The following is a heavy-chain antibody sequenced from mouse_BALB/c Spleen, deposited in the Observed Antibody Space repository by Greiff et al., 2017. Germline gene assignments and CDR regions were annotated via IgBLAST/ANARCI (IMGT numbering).Heavy chain of an antibody. V-gene: IGHV14-1*02. J-gene: IGHJ2*01. D-gene: IGHD2-4*01. Sequence: EVKLMESGAELVRPGALVKLSCKASGFNIKDYYMHWVKQRPEQGLEWIGWIDPENGNTIYDPKFQGKASITADTSSNTAYLQLSSLTSEDTAVYYCARFPYDYDGEDWGQGTTLTVSS. CDR1: GFNIKDYY. CDR2: IDPENGNT. CDR3: ARFPYDYDGED.